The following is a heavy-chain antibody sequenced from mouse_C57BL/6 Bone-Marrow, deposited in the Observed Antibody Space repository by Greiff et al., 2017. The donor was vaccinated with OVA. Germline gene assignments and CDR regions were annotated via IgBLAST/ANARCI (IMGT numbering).Heavy chain of an antibody. CDR3: TTDYGDY. D-gene: IGHD1-1*01. CDR2: IDPENGDT. CDR1: GFNIKDDY. J-gene: IGHJ2*01. V-gene: IGHV14-4*01. Sequence: VQLQQSGAELVRPGASVKLSCTASGFNIKDDYMHWVKQRPEQGLEWIGWIDPENGDTEYASKFQGKATITADTSSNTAYLQLRSLTSEDAAVYYCTTDYGDYWGQGTTLTVSS.